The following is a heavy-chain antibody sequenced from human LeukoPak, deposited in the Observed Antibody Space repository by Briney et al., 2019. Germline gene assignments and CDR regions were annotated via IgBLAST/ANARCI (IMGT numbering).Heavy chain of an antibody. CDR2: VSSGSSPI. Sequence: GGSLRLSCAASGFTFSSYNMNWVRQAPGKGLEWVSYVSSGSSPIYYADSVKGRFTISRDNTKNSLFLQMNSLRAEDTAVYYCARDGRNGYEDDYWGQGTLVTVSS. V-gene: IGHV3-21*05. D-gene: IGHD5-12*01. CDR1: GFTFSSYN. J-gene: IGHJ4*02. CDR3: ARDGRNGYEDDY.